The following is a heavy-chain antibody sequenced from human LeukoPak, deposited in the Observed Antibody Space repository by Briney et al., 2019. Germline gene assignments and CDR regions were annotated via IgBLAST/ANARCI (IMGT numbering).Heavy chain of an antibody. D-gene: IGHD2-2*01. CDR2: IYHSGST. CDR3: ARAVGQLLLAWSDP. J-gene: IGHJ5*02. V-gene: IGHV4-30-2*01. CDR1: GGSISSGGYS. Sequence: SETLSLTCAVSGGSISSGGYSWSWIRQPPGKGLEWIGYIYHSGSTYYNPSLKSRVTISVDRSKNQFSLKLSSVTAADTAVYYCARAVGQLLLAWSDPWGQGTLVTVSS.